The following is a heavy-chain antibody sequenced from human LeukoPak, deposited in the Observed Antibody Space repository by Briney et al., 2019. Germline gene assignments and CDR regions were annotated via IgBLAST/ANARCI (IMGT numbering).Heavy chain of an antibody. D-gene: IGHD5-18*01. Sequence: GGSLRLSCVASGITFSNYAVSWLRQAPEKWLDWVSVISGSAHKIRYADSVKGRFTISRDNSENIVYLQMNNLRVEDTAVYYCAGRLTGYSSGYVHWGQGTLVTVSS. CDR3: AGRLTGYSSGYVH. CDR2: ISGSAHKI. CDR1: GITFSNYA. V-gene: IGHV3-23*01. J-gene: IGHJ4*02.